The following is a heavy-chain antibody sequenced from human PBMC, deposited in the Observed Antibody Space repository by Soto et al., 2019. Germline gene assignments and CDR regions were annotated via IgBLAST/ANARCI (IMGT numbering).Heavy chain of an antibody. Sequence: SVKVSCKASGYTFTGYYMHWVRQAPGQGLEWMGWINPNSGGTNYAQKFQGRVTMTRDTSISTAYMELGRLRSDDTAVYYCARISYYDSSGYYPYWGQGTLVTVSS. D-gene: IGHD3-22*01. CDR2: INPNSGGT. V-gene: IGHV1-2*02. J-gene: IGHJ4*02. CDR3: ARISYYDSSGYYPY. CDR1: GYTFTGYY.